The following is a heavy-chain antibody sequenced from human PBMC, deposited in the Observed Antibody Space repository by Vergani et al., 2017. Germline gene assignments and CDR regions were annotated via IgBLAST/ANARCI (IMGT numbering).Heavy chain of an antibody. CDR2: IRNKAYGGTT. CDR3: XRGRGYSFGYSDY. V-gene: IGHV3-49*04. Sequence: EVQLVESGGGLVPPGRSLRLSCAASGFSFGDYAMTWVRQAPGKGLEWVAFIRNKAYGGTTEYAASVKGRFTISRDDSKRLAYLQLSGLKTEDTAGYFCXRGRGYSFGYSDYWGQGTLVTVSS. D-gene: IGHD5-18*01. J-gene: IGHJ4*02. CDR1: GFSFGDYA.